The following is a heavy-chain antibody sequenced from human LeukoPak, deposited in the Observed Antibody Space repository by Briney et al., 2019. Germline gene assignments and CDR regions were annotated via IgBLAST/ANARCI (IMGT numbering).Heavy chain of an antibody. CDR2: INHSGST. V-gene: IGHV4-34*01. CDR1: GGSFSGYY. CDR3: ASLYSSSHDY. D-gene: IGHD6-13*01. J-gene: IGHJ4*02. Sequence: PSVTLSLTCAVYGGSFSGYYWSWIRQPPGKGLEWIGEINHSGSTNYNPSLKSRVTISVDTSKNQFSLKLSSVTAADTAVYYCASLYSSSHDYWGQGTLVTVSS.